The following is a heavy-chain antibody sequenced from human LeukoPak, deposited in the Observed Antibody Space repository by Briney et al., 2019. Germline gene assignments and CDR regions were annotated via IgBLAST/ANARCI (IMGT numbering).Heavy chain of an antibody. CDR1: GFTFSDYY. CDR2: ISSSGSTI. CDR3: ARGGITMVQGVYYYYYYMDV. V-gene: IGHV3-11*01. D-gene: IGHD3-10*01. J-gene: IGHJ6*03. Sequence: GGSLRLSCAASGFTFSDYYMSWIRQAPGKGLEWVSYISSSGSTIYYADSVKGRFTIFRDNAKNSLYLQMNSLRAEDTAVYYCARGGITMVQGVYYYYYYMDVWGKGTTVTVSS.